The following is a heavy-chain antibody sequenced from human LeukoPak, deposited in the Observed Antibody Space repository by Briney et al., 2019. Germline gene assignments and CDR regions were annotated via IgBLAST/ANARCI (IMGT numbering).Heavy chain of an antibody. CDR3: ARVNYDILTGYLSYFDY. V-gene: IGHV3-48*03. D-gene: IGHD3-9*01. CDR2: ISSSGTTI. J-gene: IGHJ4*02. Sequence: PGGSLRLSCAASGFTFSSYEMNWVRQAPGKGLEWVSYISSSGTTIYYADSVKGRFTISRDNAKNSLYLQMNSLRAEDTAVYYCARVNYDILTGYLSYFDYWGQGTLVTVSS. CDR1: GFTFSSYE.